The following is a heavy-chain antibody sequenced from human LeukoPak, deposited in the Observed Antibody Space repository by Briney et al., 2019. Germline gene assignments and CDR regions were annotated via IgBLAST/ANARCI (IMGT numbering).Heavy chain of an antibody. CDR3: ARGRIAVAGTIFDY. D-gene: IGHD6-19*01. CDR1: RFTFSSYS. V-gene: IGHV3-21*01. CDR2: ISSSGSYI. J-gene: IGHJ4*02. Sequence: KPGGSLRLSCAGARFTFSSYSMNWVRQAPGKGLEWVSSISSSGSYIYYADSVKGRFTISRDNAKNSLYLQMNSLRAEDTAVYYCARGRIAVAGTIFDYWGQGTLVTVSS.